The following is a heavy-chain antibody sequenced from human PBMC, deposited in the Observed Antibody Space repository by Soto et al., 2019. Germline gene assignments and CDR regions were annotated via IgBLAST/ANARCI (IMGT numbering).Heavy chain of an antibody. Sequence: QVQLVQSGAEVKKPGSSVKVSCKASGGTFSSYAISWVRQAPGQGLEWMGGIIPIFGTANYAQKFQGRVTITADESTSTAYMELSRLRSEDTAVYYCSYCGGDCYSWGIPDWGQGTLVTVSS. D-gene: IGHD2-21*02. CDR2: IIPIFGTA. J-gene: IGHJ4*02. CDR1: GGTFSSYA. V-gene: IGHV1-69*01. CDR3: SYCGGDCYSWGIPD.